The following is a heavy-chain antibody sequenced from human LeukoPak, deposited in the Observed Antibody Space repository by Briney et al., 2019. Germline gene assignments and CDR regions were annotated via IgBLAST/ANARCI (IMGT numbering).Heavy chain of an antibody. CDR2: ISYDGSNK. Sequence: PGGSLRLSCAAPGFTFSSYAMHWVRQAPGKGLEWVAVISYDGSNKYYADSVKGRFTISRDNSKNTLYLQMNSLRAEDTAVYYCAKTKWLAVAGTLGAFDIWGQGTMVTVSS. D-gene: IGHD6-19*01. CDR1: GFTFSSYA. V-gene: IGHV3-30-3*02. J-gene: IGHJ3*02. CDR3: AKTKWLAVAGTLGAFDI.